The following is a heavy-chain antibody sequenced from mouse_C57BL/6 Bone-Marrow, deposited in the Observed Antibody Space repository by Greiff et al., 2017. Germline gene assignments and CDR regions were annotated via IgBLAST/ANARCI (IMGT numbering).Heavy chain of an antibody. Sequence: LQESGAELVRPGASVKLSCTASGFNIKDDYMHWVKQRPEQGLEWIGWIDPENGDTEYASKFQGKATITADTSSNTAYLQLSSLTSEDTAVYYCTGTVVAYYYAMDYWGQGTSVTVSS. D-gene: IGHD1-1*01. CDR2: IDPENGDT. CDR3: TGTVVAYYYAMDY. CDR1: GFNIKDDY. J-gene: IGHJ4*01. V-gene: IGHV14-4*01.